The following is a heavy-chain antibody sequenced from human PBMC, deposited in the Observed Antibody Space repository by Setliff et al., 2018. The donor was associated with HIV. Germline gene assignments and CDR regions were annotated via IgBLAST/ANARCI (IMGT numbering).Heavy chain of an antibody. V-gene: IGHV3-30*12. D-gene: IGHD6-13*01. CDR1: GFTFSSYG. Sequence: GGSLRLSCAASGFTFSSYGMHWVRQAPGKGLEWAAVISYDGKKKLYADSVKGRFTISRDNAKNSLYLQMNSLRAEDTAVYYCARASSSSWYKFNLYYYYYYMDVWGKGTTVTVSS. J-gene: IGHJ6*03. CDR2: ISYDGKKK. CDR3: ARASSSSWYKFNLYYYYYYMDV.